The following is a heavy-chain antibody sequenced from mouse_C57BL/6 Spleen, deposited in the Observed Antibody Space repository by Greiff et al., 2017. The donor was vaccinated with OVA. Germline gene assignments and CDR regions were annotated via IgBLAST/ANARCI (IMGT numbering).Heavy chain of an antibody. Sequence: DVHLVESGGGLVKPGGSLKLSCAASGFTFSSYAMSWVRQTTEKRLEWVATISDGGSYTYYPDNVKGRFTISRDNAKNNLYRQMSHLKSEDTAMYYCARDNHEDYARDYWGQGTSVTVAS. CDR3: ARDNHEDYARDY. CDR1: GFTFSSYA. J-gene: IGHJ4*01. V-gene: IGHV5-4*01. CDR2: ISDGGSYT.